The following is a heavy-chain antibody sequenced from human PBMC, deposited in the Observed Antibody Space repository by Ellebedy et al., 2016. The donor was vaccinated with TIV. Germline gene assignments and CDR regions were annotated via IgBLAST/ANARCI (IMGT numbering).Heavy chain of an antibody. CDR3: SSLTYYDILAGWDYFDY. CDR2: INSDGSST. D-gene: IGHD3-9*01. V-gene: IGHV3-74*01. CDR1: GFTFSSYW. J-gene: IGHJ4*02. Sequence: GGSLRLXXAASGFTFSSYWMPWVRQAPGKGLVWVSRINSDGSSTSYADSVKGRFTISRDNAKNTLYLQMDSLRAEDTAVYYCSSLTYYDILAGWDYFDYWGQGTLVTVSS.